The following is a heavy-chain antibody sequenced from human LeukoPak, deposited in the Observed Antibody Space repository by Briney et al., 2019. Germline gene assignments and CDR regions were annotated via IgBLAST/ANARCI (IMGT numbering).Heavy chain of an antibody. CDR3: ARGFDQGAFGI. V-gene: IGHV4-61*02. CDR1: GGSISSGSYY. CDR2: IYTSGST. J-gene: IGHJ3*02. D-gene: IGHD3-3*01. Sequence: SETLSLTCTVSGGSISSGSYYWSWIRQPAGKGLEWIGRIYTSGSTNYNPSLKSRVTISVDTSKNQFSLKLSSVTAADTAVYYCARGFDQGAFGIWGQGTMVTVSS.